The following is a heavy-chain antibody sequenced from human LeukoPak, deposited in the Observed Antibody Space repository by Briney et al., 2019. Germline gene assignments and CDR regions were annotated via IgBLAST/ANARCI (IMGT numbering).Heavy chain of an antibody. CDR3: ARDGRVTMVRGVILGYYYYGMDV. CDR2: INPSGGST. CDR1: GYTFTSYY. D-gene: IGHD3-10*01. V-gene: IGHV1-46*01. J-gene: IGHJ6*02. Sequence: GASVKVSCKASGYTFTSYYMHWVRQAPGQGLEWMGMINPSGGSTSYAQKFQGRVTMTRDTSMSTVYMELSSLRSEDTAVYYCARDGRVTMVRGVILGYYYYGMDVWGQGTTVTVSS.